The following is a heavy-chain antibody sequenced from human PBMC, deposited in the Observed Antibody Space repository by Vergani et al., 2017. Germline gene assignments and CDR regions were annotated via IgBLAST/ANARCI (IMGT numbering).Heavy chain of an antibody. CDR3: ARGSCFGGICYKPYFDY. J-gene: IGHJ4*02. D-gene: IGHD2-15*01. V-gene: IGHV4-61*02. CDR1: GSSINSHNYY. CDR2: IHTSGST. Sequence: QVQLQESGPGLVKPSQTLSLTCTVSGSSINSHNYYWSWIRQPAGKGQEWIGRIHTSGSTNYNPSLKSRVTMSEDTSKNQFFLNLNCVTAADTAVYFCARGSCFGGICYKPYFDYWGQGILVTVSS.